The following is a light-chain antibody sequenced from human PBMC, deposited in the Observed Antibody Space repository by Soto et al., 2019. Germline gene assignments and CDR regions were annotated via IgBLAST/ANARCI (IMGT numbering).Light chain of an antibody. Sequence: DIQMTQSPSSLSASVGDRVTITCRASQGISSYLAWYQQQPGKVPNLLIYAASTLHSGVPSRFSGSGSGADFTLTISSLQPEDVATYYCQKYNSAPLTFGPGTKVDIK. CDR1: QGISSY. V-gene: IGKV1-27*01. CDR2: AAS. CDR3: QKYNSAPLT. J-gene: IGKJ3*01.